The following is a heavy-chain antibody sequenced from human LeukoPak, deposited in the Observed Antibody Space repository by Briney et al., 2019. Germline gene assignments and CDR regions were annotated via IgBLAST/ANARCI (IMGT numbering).Heavy chain of an antibody. CDR3: ARLQYTGNYYPEY. V-gene: IGHV4-59*08. J-gene: IGHJ4*02. Sequence: SETLSLTCTVSGGSISSSYWSWIRQPPGKGLEWIAYIYGSGSTNYNPSLKSRVAISVETSKNLFSLNLSSVTAADTAMYYRARLQYTGNYYPEYWGQGVLVTVS. CDR1: GGSISSSY. D-gene: IGHD1-26*01. CDR2: IYGSGST.